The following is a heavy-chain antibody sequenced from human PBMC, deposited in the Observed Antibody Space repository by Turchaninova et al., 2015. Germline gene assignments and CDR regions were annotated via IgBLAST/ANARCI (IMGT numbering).Heavy chain of an antibody. CDR2: IKQDGSEK. J-gene: IGHJ4*01. CDR3: ATQVVVPAAKGSLDY. D-gene: IGHD2-2*01. V-gene: IGHV3-7*03. Sequence: GGGLVQPGGSLRLSCAASGFTFNNYYMSWVRQGPGKGLEWVANIKQDGSEKNYVDSVKGRFTISRDNTKNSLYLQMNSLRAEDTAAYYCATQVVVPAAKGSLDYWGRGTLVTVSS. CDR1: GFTFNNYY.